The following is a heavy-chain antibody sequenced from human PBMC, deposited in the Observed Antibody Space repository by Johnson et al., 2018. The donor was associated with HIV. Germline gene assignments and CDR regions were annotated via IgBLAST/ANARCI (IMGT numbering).Heavy chain of an antibody. D-gene: IGHD3-10*01. CDR3: ARERGISGAFDI. J-gene: IGHJ3*02. V-gene: IGHV3-64*01. CDR1: FTFSSYA. CDR2: ISSDGGSA. Sequence: FTFSSYAMHWVRQAPGKGLEYVSAISSDGGSAYYAKSVKGRFTISRDNSKNTLYLQMNSLRAEDTAVYYCARERGISGAFDIWGQGTMVTVS.